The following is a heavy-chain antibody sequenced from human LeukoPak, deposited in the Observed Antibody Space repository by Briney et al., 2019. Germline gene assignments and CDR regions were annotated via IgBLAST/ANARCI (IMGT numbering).Heavy chain of an antibody. Sequence: GGSLRLSCAASGFTFNDYGMHWVRQAPGKGPEWVTFIRHDGSKTYFADSVKGRFTISRDNSRKTVSLQMNSLGFDDTAVYYRARDHHGTGSYFEYWGQGIPVTVSS. J-gene: IGHJ4*02. D-gene: IGHD3-10*01. CDR3: ARDHHGTGSYFEY. CDR2: IRHDGSKT. CDR1: GFTFNDYG. V-gene: IGHV3-30*02.